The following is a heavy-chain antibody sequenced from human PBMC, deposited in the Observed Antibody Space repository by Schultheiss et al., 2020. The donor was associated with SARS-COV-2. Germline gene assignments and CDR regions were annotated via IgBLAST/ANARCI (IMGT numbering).Heavy chain of an antibody. CDR2: IIPILGIA. CDR3: ARALTAAGTHWYFDL. D-gene: IGHD6-13*01. Sequence: SVKVSCKASGYTFTSYDINWVRQATGQGLEWMGRIIPILGIANYAQKFQGRVTITADKSTNIAYMELSSLRSEDTAVYYCARALTAAGTHWYFDLWGRGTLVTVSS. V-gene: IGHV1-69*04. CDR1: GYTFTSYD. J-gene: IGHJ2*01.